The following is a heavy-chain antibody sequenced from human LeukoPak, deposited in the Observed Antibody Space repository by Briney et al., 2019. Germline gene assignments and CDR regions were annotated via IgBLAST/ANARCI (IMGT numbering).Heavy chain of an antibody. CDR2: ISSSSSYV. Sequence: GGSLRLSCAASGFTFSSYSMNWVRQAPGKGLEWVSSISSSSSYVYYADSVKGRFTISRDNAKNSLYLQMNSLRAEDTAVYYCASSAVAGNDYWGQGTLVTVSS. CDR1: GFTFSSYS. D-gene: IGHD6-19*01. V-gene: IGHV3-21*01. CDR3: ASSAVAGNDY. J-gene: IGHJ4*02.